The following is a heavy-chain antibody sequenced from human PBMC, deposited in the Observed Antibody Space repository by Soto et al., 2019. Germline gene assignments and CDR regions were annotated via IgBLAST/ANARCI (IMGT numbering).Heavy chain of an antibody. Sequence: TGGSLRLSCVGSGFTFSTYSINWVRQAPGKGLEWVSSISSRSDIYYADSVKGRFTISRDNAKNSVSLQMNSLRAEDTAVYYCAREYTAWPLAYGLDVWGQGTTVTVSS. CDR3: AREYTAWPLAYGLDV. CDR1: GFTFSTYS. D-gene: IGHD2-2*02. V-gene: IGHV3-21*01. CDR2: ISSRSDI. J-gene: IGHJ6*02.